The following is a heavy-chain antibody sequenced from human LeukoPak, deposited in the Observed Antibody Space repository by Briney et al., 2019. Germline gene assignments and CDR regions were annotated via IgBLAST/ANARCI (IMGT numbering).Heavy chain of an antibody. CDR1: GGSISGYY. J-gene: IGHJ4*02. CDR3: ARIPNYYGSGSYVDY. V-gene: IGHV4-59*01. D-gene: IGHD3-10*01. CDR2: IYYSGIT. Sequence: PSETLSLTCTVSGGSISGYYWSWIRQPPGKGPEWIGYIYYSGITNYNPSLKSRVTISVDTSKNQLSLKLSSVTAADTAVYYCARIPNYYGSGSYVDYWGQGTLVTVSS.